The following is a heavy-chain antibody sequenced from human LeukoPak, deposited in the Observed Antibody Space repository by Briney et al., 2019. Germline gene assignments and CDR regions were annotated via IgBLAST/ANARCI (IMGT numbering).Heavy chain of an antibody. D-gene: IGHD3-10*01. V-gene: IGHV4-4*07. CDR1: GGSISSYY. J-gene: IGHJ4*02. Sequence: PSETLSLTCTVSGGSISSYYWSWIRQPAGKGLEWIGRIYTSGSTNYNPSLKSRVTMSVDTSKNQLSLKLNSVTAADTAVYYCAKEGMIRGVIDYWGQGALVTVSS. CDR3: AKEGMIRGVIDY. CDR2: IYTSGST.